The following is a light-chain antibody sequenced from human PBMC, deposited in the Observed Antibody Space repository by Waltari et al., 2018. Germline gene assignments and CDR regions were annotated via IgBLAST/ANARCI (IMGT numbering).Light chain of an antibody. V-gene: IGLV2-23*01. J-gene: IGLJ1*01. CDR1: SSDVGSYNL. CDR3: CSYAGGSTYV. CDR2: EGS. Sequence: QSALTQPASVSGSPGHSITISCPGTSSDVGSYNLVSWYQQHPGKAPKLMIYEGSKRPSGVSNRFSGSKSGNTASLTISGLQAEDEADYYCCSYAGGSTYVFGTGTKVTVL.